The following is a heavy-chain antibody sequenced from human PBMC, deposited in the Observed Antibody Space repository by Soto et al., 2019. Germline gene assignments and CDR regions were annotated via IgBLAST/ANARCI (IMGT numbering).Heavy chain of an antibody. CDR1: GGSISSSGYY. J-gene: IGHJ5*02. D-gene: IGHD3-9*01. CDR2: IYYSGST. CDR3: ARHGANYDILTGYRRPNWFDP. Sequence: PSETLFPTCTVSGGSISSSGYYWGWIRQPPGKGLEWIGSIYYSGSTYYNPSLKSRVTISVDTSKNQFSLKLSSVTAADTAVYYCARHGANYDILTGYRRPNWFDPWGQGTLVTVSS. V-gene: IGHV4-39*01.